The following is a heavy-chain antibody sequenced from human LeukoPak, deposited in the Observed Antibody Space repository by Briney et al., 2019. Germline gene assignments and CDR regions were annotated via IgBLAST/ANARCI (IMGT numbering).Heavy chain of an antibody. Sequence: PGGSLRLSCAAPGFTFSSYAMSWVRQAPGKGLEWVSAISGSGGSTYYADSVKGRFTISRDNSKNTLYLQMNSLRAEDTAVYYCAKVKVTTGLWYYYYGMDVWGQGTTVTVSS. CDR1: GFTFSSYA. J-gene: IGHJ6*02. CDR2: ISGSGGST. D-gene: IGHD4-17*01. CDR3: AKVKVTTGLWYYYYGMDV. V-gene: IGHV3-23*01.